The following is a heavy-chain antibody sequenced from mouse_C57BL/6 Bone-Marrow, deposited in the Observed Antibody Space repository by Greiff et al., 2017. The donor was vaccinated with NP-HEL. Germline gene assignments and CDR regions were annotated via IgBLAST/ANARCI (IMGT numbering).Heavy chain of an antibody. J-gene: IGHJ1*03. V-gene: IGHV1-53*01. Sequence: VQLQQPGTELVKPGASVKLSCKASGYTFTSYWMHWVKQRPGQGLEWIGNINPSNGGTNYNEKVKSKATLTVDKSSSTAYMQLSSLTSEDSAVYYCAREGSYVDWYFDVWGTGTTVTVSS. CDR1: GYTFTSYW. CDR3: AREGSYVDWYFDV. D-gene: IGHD1-1*02. CDR2: INPSNGGT.